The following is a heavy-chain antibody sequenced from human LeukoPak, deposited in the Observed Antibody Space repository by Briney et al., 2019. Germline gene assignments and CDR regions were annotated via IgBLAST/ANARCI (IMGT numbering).Heavy chain of an antibody. CDR1: GFTFSSYA. V-gene: IGHV3-30*04. J-gene: IGHJ4*02. Sequence: GGSLRLSCAASGFTFSSYAMYWVRQSPGKGLEWVAVISYDGSNKYYADSVRGRFTISRDNSKNTLYLQMNSLRAEDTAVYYCARDARTVGITMIVVGFDYWGQGTLVTVSS. CDR3: ARDARTVGITMIVVGFDY. D-gene: IGHD3-22*01. CDR2: ISYDGSNK.